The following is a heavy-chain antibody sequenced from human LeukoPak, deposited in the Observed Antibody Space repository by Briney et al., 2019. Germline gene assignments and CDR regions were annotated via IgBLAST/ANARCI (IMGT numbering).Heavy chain of an antibody. J-gene: IGHJ4*02. CDR3: AREGVGMVRGVLDY. CDR2: IKQDGSEK. D-gene: IGHD3-10*01. CDR1: GFTFSSYW. V-gene: IGHV3-7*01. Sequence: PGGSLRLSCAASGFTFSSYWMSWVRQAPGKGLEWVANIKQDGSEKYYVDSVKGRFTISRDNAKNSLYLQMNSLRAEDTAVYYCAREGVGMVRGVLDYWGQGTLVTVSS.